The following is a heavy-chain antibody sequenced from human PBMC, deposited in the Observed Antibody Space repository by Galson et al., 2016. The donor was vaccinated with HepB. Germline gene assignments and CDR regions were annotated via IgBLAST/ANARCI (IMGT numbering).Heavy chain of an antibody. D-gene: IGHD6-19*01. Sequence: SLRLSCAASRFKFSDFTMGWVRQAPGKGLQWISSVTSSGRYFYYADSVKGRFTLSRDNAKDGLYLQMNSLRDEDTAVYYCAFGGWLDYWGQGTQVTVSS. CDR2: VTSSGRYF. CDR1: RFKFSDFT. J-gene: IGHJ4*02. V-gene: IGHV3-21*06. CDR3: AFGGWLDY.